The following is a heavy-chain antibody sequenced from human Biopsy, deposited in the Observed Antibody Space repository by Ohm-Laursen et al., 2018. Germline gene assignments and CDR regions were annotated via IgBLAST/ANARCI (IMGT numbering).Heavy chain of an antibody. CDR2: IYFTGRT. V-gene: IGHV4-59*12. D-gene: IGHD6-6*01. Sequence: SETLSLTCTVSGGPIDSYYWSWIRQPPGKALEWIGYIYFTGRTSYNPSLKSRVTMSVNTSKKQFSLRLSSVTAADTAVYYCARGEYSSSIFDHWGQGTLVTVSS. J-gene: IGHJ4*02. CDR3: ARGEYSSSIFDH. CDR1: GGPIDSYY.